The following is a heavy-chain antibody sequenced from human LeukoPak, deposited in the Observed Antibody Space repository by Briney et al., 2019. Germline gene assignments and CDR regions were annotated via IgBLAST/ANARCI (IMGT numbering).Heavy chain of an antibody. Sequence: SSETLSPTCTVSGGSISSYYWSWIRQPPGKGLEWIGYIYYSGSTNYNPSLKSRVTIPVDTSKNQFSLKLSSVTATDTAVYYCASTESGYSNYWGQGALVTVSS. D-gene: IGHD5-18*01. J-gene: IGHJ4*02. CDR2: IYYSGST. V-gene: IGHV4-59*08. CDR1: GGSISSYY. CDR3: ASTESGYSNY.